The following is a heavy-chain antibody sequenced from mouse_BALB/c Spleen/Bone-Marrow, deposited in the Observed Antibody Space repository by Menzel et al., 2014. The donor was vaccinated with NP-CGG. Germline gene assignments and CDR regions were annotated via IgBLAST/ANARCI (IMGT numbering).Heavy chain of an antibody. CDR1: GFTFSSYG. D-gene: IGHD2-4*01. CDR2: INSNGGST. CDR3: ARDYDYDY. V-gene: IGHV5-6-3*01. J-gene: IGHJ2*01. Sequence: VQLKESGGGLVQPGGSLKLSCAASGFTFSSYGMSWVRQTPDKRLELVATINSNGGSTYYPDSVKGRFTISRDNAKNTLYLQMSSLKSEGTAMYYCARDYDYDYWGQGTTLTVSS.